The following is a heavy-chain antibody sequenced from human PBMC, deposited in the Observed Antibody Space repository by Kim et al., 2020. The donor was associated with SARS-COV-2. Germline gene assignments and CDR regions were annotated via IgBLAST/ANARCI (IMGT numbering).Heavy chain of an antibody. Sequence: SETLSLTCTVSGGSISSYYWSWIRQPAGKGLEWIGRIYTSGSTNYNPSLKSRVTMSVDTSKNQFSLKLSSVTAADTAVYYCARDTSVGDSTNPNDAFDIWGQGTMVTVSS. D-gene: IGHD3-16*01. CDR2: IYTSGST. J-gene: IGHJ3*02. V-gene: IGHV4-4*07. CDR3: ARDTSVGDSTNPNDAFDI. CDR1: GGSISSYY.